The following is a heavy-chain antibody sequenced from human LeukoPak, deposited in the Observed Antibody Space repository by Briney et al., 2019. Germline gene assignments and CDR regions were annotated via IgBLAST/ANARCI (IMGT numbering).Heavy chain of an antibody. CDR3: ARGIAAAGTYYYYYYMDV. CDR1: RGTFSSYA. Sequence: SVPDSCLASRGTFSSYAISWLRQPPGQGVEGMGGIIPIFGTANYAQKFQGRVTITTDESTSTAYMELSSLRSEDTAVYYCARGIAAAGTYYYYYYMDVWGKGTTVTVSS. J-gene: IGHJ6*03. V-gene: IGHV1-69*05. D-gene: IGHD6-13*01. CDR2: IIPIFGTA.